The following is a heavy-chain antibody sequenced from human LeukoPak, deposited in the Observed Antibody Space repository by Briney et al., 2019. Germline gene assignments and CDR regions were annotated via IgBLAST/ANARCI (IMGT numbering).Heavy chain of an antibody. CDR2: IHYRGST. Sequence: PSETLSLTCTISGVSIGSSTYYWGWIRQPPGKGLEWIGTIHYRGSTYYSPPLESRVTISADTSKNQFSLRLSSVTAADTALFYRGGHWGAGGPYFGHWGPGNQVTVSS. CDR1: GVSIGSSTYY. D-gene: IGHD3-16*01. V-gene: IGHV4-39*01. CDR3: GGHWGAGGPYFGH. J-gene: IGHJ4*01.